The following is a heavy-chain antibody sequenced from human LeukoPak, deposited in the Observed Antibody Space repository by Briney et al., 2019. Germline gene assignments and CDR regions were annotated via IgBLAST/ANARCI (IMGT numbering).Heavy chain of an antibody. Sequence: SETLSLTCAVYGGSFSGYYWSWIRQPPGEGLEWIGEINHSGSTNYNPSLKSRVTISVDTSKNQFSLKLSSVTAADTAVYYCARSRGNYGSGTLRNYFDYWGQGTLVTVSS. CDR3: ARSRGNYGSGTLRNYFDY. CDR1: GGSFSGYY. J-gene: IGHJ4*02. CDR2: INHSGST. V-gene: IGHV4-34*01. D-gene: IGHD3-10*01.